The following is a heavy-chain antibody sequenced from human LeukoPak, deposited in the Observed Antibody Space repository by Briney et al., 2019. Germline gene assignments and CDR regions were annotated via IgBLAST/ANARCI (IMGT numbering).Heavy chain of an antibody. CDR1: GFTFSSNW. J-gene: IGHJ3*02. D-gene: IGHD3-22*01. V-gene: IGHV3-7*01. CDR3: ARDPYNTGGYAAFDI. Sequence: PGGSLRLSCAASGFTFSSNWMTWVRQAPGKGLEWVANIKQDGSEKQYVDSVEGRFTISRDNAKNSLYLQMNSLRVEDTAVYYCARDPYNTGGYAAFDIWGQGTMVTVSS. CDR2: IKQDGSEK.